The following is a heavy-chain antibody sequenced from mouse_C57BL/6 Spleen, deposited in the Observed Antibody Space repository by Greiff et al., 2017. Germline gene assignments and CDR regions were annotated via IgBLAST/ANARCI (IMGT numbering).Heavy chain of an antibody. D-gene: IGHD2-2*01. CDR2: ISNDGSN. J-gene: IGHJ1*03. CDR1: GYSITSGYY. CDR3: TSDGYDDGSYWYFDV. V-gene: IGHV3-6*01. Sequence: EVQRVEPGPGLVKPSPSLSFSCSVTGYSITSGYYWNWIRQFPGNKLEWMGYISNDGSNNYNPSLKNRITITRDTSMNQFFLKLNSVTTEDTATYCCTSDGYDDGSYWYFDVWGTGTTVTVSS.